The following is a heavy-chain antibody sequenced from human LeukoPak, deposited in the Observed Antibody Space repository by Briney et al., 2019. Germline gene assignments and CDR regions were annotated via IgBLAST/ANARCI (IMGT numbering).Heavy chain of an antibody. Sequence: GESLKISCKGSGYSFTSYWIGWVRQMPGKGLEWMGIIYPGDSDTRYSPSFQGQVTISADKSISTAYLQWSSLKASDTAMYYCARCHPYSSSWYPGNDAFDIWGQGTMVTVSS. CDR3: ARCHPYSSSWYPGNDAFDI. D-gene: IGHD6-13*01. CDR1: GYSFTSYW. V-gene: IGHV5-51*01. J-gene: IGHJ3*02. CDR2: IYPGDSDT.